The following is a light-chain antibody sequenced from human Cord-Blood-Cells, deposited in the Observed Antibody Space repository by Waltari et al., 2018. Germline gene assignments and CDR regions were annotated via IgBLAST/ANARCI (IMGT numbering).Light chain of an antibody. CDR2: KAS. CDR3: QQYNSYPYS. J-gene: IGKJ2*03. V-gene: IGKV1-5*03. Sequence: DIQMTQSPSTLSASVGDRVTITCRASQSISSWLAWYKQKPVKAPKLLIYKASSLESGVPSRFSGSGSGTEFTLTISSLQPDDFATYYCQQYNSYPYSFGQGTKLEIK. CDR1: QSISSW.